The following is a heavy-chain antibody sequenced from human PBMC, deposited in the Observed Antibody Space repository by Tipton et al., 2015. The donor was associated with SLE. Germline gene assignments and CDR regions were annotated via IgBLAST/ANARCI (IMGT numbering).Heavy chain of an antibody. D-gene: IGHD2-2*01. CDR3: AGRSSTRANYYYMDV. CDR2: IYYSGST. V-gene: IGHV4-31*03. CDR1: GGSISSGGYY. Sequence: TLSLTCTVSGGSISSGGYYWSWIRQHPGKGLEWIGYIYYSGSTYYNPSLKSRVTISVDTSTNQFSLKLSSVTAADTAVYYRAGRSSTRANYYYMDVGGKGTTVTVSS. J-gene: IGHJ6*03.